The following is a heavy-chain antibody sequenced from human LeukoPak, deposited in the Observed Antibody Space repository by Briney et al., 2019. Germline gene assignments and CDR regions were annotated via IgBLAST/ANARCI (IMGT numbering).Heavy chain of an antibody. CDR1: GFTFSSYA. D-gene: IGHD3-22*01. J-gene: IGHJ4*02. V-gene: IGHV3-23*01. CDR2: ISVSGDRT. Sequence: GGSLRLSCAASGFTFSSYAMSWVRQAPGKGLEWVSGISVSGDRTYHADSVKGRFTISRDNSKNTLFLQMNSLRAEDTAVYYCAKGGYSSDGRRYYPLDYWGQGTLVTVSS. CDR3: AKGGYSSDGRRYYPLDY.